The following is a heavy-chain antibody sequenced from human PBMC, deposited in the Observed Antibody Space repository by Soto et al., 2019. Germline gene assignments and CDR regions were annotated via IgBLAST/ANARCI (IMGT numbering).Heavy chain of an antibody. CDR2: IKEDGGEK. D-gene: IGHD2-2*01. J-gene: IGHJ4*02. CDR1: GFNFNKYW. Sequence: EVQLVESGGGLVQPGGSLRLSCAASGFNFNKYWMSWVRQAPGKGLEWVANIKEDGGEKNYEDSVKGRFTISRDNAKNSLDRQMNSLRADDTAVYFCARALRVVVFHASALDYWGQGALVTVSS. V-gene: IGHV3-7*05. CDR3: ARALRVVVFHASALDY.